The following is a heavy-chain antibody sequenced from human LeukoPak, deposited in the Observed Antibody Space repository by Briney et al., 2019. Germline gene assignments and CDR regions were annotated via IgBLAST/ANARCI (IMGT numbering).Heavy chain of an antibody. Sequence: PSEILSLTCTVSGGSISRYYWSWIRQPPGKGLEWIGYIYYSGSTNYNPSLKSRVTISVDTSKNQFSLKLNSVTAADTAVYFCARDVIVGATERDYWGQGTLVTVSS. CDR3: ARDVIVGATERDY. CDR2: IYYSGST. CDR1: GGSISRYY. J-gene: IGHJ4*02. D-gene: IGHD1-26*01. V-gene: IGHV4-59*01.